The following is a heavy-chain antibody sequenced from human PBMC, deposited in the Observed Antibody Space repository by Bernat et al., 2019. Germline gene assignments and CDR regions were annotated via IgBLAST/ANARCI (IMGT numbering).Heavy chain of an antibody. D-gene: IGHD3-10*01. J-gene: IGHJ6*02. CDR1: GFTFSSYG. CDR2: MWYDGSNK. Sequence: QVQLVESGGGVVQPGRSLRLSCAASGFTFSSYGMHWVRQAPGKGLEWVAVMWYDGSNKYYADSVKGRFTISRDNSKNTLYLQMNSLGGEDTAVYYCAGQHGSGSYYNYYYYGMDVWGQGTTVTVSS. CDR3: AGQHGSGSYYNYYYYGMDV. V-gene: IGHV3-33*01.